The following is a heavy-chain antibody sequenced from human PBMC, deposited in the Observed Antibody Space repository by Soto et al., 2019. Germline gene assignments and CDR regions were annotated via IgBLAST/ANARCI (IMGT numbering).Heavy chain of an antibody. Sequence: GGSLRLSCAASGFTFSSYWMHWVRQVPGKGLVWVSRINSDGSSTSYADSVKGRFTISRDNAKNTLYLQMNSLRAEDTAVYYCARDGEMAYYFDYWGQGTLVTVS. CDR2: INSDGSST. V-gene: IGHV3-74*01. J-gene: IGHJ4*02. CDR1: GFTFSSYW. CDR3: ARDGEMAYYFDY. D-gene: IGHD3-10*01.